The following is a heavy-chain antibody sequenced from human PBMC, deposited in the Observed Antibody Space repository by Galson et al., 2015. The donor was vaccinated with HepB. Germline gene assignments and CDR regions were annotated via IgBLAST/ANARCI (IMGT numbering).Heavy chain of an antibody. V-gene: IGHV3-43*01. CDR3: AKGEMATGTVDY. CDR2: ISWDGGST. D-gene: IGHD5-24*01. Sequence: PLRLSCAASGFTFDDYTMHWVRQAPGKGLEWVSLISWDGGSTYYADSVKGRFTISRDNSKNSLYLQMNSLRTEDTALYYCAKGEMATGTVDYWGQGTLVTVSS. J-gene: IGHJ4*02. CDR1: GFTFDDYT.